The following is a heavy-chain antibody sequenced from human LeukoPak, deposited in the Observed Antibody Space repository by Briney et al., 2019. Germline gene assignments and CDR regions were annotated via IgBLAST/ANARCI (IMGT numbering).Heavy chain of an antibody. CDR1: GFTFSTYW. J-gene: IGHJ5*02. V-gene: IGHV3-74*01. CDR2: INSDGTST. CDR3: ARGSRSDIVVVPAAIPFDWFDP. Sequence: GGSLRLSCAASGFTFSTYWMHWVRQAPGKGLVWVSRINSDGTSTNYVDSVKGRFTISRDNAKNTLYLQMNSPRAEDTAVYYCARGSRSDIVVVPAAIPFDWFDPWGQGTLVTVSS. D-gene: IGHD2-2*02.